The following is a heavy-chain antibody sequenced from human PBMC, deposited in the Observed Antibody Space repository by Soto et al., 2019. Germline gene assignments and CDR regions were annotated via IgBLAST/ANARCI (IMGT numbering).Heavy chain of an antibody. D-gene: IGHD5-18*01. V-gene: IGHV3-33*08. CDR1: GFTFSSYW. CDR2: IWYDGSKK. J-gene: IGHJ6*02. Sequence: GGSLRLSCAASGFTFSSYWMSWVRQAPGKGLEWVAAIWYDGSKKYYADSVKGRFTISRDNPKNTLYLQMNSLRAEDTAMYYCARDLGGPLDIAVVKYYYHGMDVWGQGATVTVS. CDR3: ARDLGGPLDIAVVKYYYHGMDV.